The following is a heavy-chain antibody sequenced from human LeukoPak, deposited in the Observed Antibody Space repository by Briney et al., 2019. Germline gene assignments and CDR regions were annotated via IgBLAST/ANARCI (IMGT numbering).Heavy chain of an antibody. CDR2: IYHSGST. J-gene: IGHJ5*02. CDR3: ASSYSSGWYNWFDP. V-gene: IGHV4-4*02. CDR1: GGSISSSNW. Sequence: SETLSLTCAVSGGSISSSNWWSWVRQPPGKGLEWIGEIYHSGSTSYNPSLKSRVTISVDKSKNQFSLKLSSVTAADTAVYYCASSYSSGWYNWFDPWGQGTLVTVSS. D-gene: IGHD6-19*01.